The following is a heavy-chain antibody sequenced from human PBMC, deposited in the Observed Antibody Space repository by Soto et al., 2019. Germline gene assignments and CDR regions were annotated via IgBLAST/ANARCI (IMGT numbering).Heavy chain of an antibody. CDR1: GFTFNNAR. J-gene: IGHJ4*02. Sequence: PGGSLRLYCSASGFTFNNARMSWVRQAPGKGLDWVGRITTKAERGTTDYAASVKGRFTLSRDDSRNTLFLQMNSLKTEDTAVYYCTTNGAASVGTLSYWGQGTLVTVSS. D-gene: IGHD1-26*01. V-gene: IGHV3-15*01. CDR2: ITTKAERGTT. CDR3: TTNGAASVGTLSY.